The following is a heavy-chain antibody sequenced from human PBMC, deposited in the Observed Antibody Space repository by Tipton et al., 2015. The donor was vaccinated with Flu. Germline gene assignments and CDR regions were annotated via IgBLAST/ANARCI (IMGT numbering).Heavy chain of an antibody. V-gene: IGHV3-9*01. D-gene: IGHD3-10*01. CDR3: AKAMGPTYGSGRSYYYGMDV. CDR2: ISWNSGSI. J-gene: IGHJ6*02. Sequence: SLRLSCAASGFTFDDYAMHWVRQAPGKGLEWVSGISWNSGSIGYADSVKGRFTISRDNAKNSLYLQMNSLRAEDTALYYCAKAMGPTYGSGRSYYYGMDVWGQGTTVTVSS. CDR1: GFTFDDYA.